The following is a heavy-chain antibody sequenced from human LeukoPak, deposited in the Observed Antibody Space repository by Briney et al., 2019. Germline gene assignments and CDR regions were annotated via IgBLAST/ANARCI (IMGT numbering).Heavy chain of an antibody. CDR2: INHNGNVN. CDR3: AIDPNWGTHS. CDR1: GFTFSSYG. J-gene: IGHJ4*02. D-gene: IGHD7-27*01. V-gene: IGHV3-7*03. Sequence: GGSLRLSCAASGFTFSSYGMNWARQAPGKGLEWVASINHNGNVNYYVDSVKGRFTISRDNAKNSLYLQMSNLRAEDTAVYYCAIDPNWGTHSWGQGVLVTVSS.